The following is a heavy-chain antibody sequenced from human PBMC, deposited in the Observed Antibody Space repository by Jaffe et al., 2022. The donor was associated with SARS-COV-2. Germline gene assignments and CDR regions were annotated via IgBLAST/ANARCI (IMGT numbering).Heavy chain of an antibody. J-gene: IGHJ4*02. CDR2: ITGSGDKT. D-gene: IGHD3-22*01. V-gene: IGHV3-23*01. CDR3: VRASPRDQYDSSV. Sequence: QLLESGGGLAQPGGSLRLSCAASGFTFDNYAMTWVRQAPGKGPEWVSSITGSGDKTYSADALKGRFTISRDNSKNTVYLQMNSLRDEDTAIYYCVRASPRDQYDSSVWGQGTLVAVS. CDR1: GFTFDNYA.